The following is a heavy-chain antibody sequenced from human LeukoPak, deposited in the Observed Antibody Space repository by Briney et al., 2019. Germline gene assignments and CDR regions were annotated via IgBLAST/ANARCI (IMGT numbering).Heavy chain of an antibody. CDR2: IYYSGST. CDR3: ARVGGDYYYYGMDV. CDR1: GGSISSYY. D-gene: IGHD4-17*01. V-gene: IGHV4-59*01. J-gene: IGHJ6*02. Sequence: PSETLSLTCTVSGGSISSYYWSWIRQPPGKGLEWIGYIYYSGSTNYNPSLKSRVTISVDTSKNQFSLKLSSVTAADTAVYYCARVGGDYYYYGMDVWGQGTTVTVSS.